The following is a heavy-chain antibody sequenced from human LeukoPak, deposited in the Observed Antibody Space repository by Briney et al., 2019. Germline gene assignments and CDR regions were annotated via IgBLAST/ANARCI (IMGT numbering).Heavy chain of an antibody. V-gene: IGHV3-23*01. CDR1: GFTFSSYA. J-gene: IGHJ4*02. CDR2: ISGSGGST. Sequence: PGGSLRLSCAASGFTFSSYAMSWVRQAPGKGLEWVSAISGSGGSTYYADSVKGQFTISRDNSKNTLYLQMNSLRAEDTAVYYCAKDQLLIAAAGYFDYWGQGTLVTVSS. D-gene: IGHD6-13*01. CDR3: AKDQLLIAAAGYFDY.